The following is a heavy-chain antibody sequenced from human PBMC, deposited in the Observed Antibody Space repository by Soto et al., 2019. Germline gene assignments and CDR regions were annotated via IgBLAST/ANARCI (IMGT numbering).Heavy chain of an antibody. J-gene: IGHJ4*02. CDR2: IIPIFGTA. V-gene: IGHV1-69*06. CDR3: ARGFYYDSSGYPIYFDY. Sequence: ASVKVSCKASGGTFSSYAISWVRQAPGQGLEWMGGIIPIFGTANYAQKFQGRVTITADKSTSTAYMELSSLRSEDTAVYYCARGFYYDSSGYPIYFDYWGRGTLVTVSS. CDR1: GGTFSSYA. D-gene: IGHD3-22*01.